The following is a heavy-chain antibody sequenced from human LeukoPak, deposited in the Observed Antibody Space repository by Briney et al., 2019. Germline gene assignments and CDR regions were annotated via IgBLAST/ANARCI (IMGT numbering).Heavy chain of an antibody. D-gene: IGHD3-9*01. Sequence: PGGSLRLSCAASGFTFSSYAMHWVRQAPGKGLEWVSSISSSSSYIYYAESVKGRFTMSRDNAKNSLYLQMNSLRAEDTAVYYCARATTYDILTGYFDYWGQGTLVTVSS. J-gene: IGHJ4*02. CDR2: ISSSSSYI. CDR1: GFTFSSYA. V-gene: IGHV3-21*01. CDR3: ARATTYDILTGYFDY.